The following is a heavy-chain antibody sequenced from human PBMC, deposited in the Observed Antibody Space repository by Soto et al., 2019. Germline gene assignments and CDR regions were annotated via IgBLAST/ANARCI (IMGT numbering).Heavy chain of an antibody. V-gene: IGHV1-18*01. Sequence: ASVKVSCKASGYTFTSYGISWVRQAPGQGLEWMGWISAYNGNTNYAQKLQGRVTMTTDTSTSTAYMELRSLRSDETAVYYCASPSSTSYYYYYYGMDVWGQGTTVTVSS. CDR3: ASPSSTSYYYYYYGMDV. J-gene: IGHJ6*02. CDR1: GYTFTSYG. D-gene: IGHD2-2*01. CDR2: ISAYNGNT.